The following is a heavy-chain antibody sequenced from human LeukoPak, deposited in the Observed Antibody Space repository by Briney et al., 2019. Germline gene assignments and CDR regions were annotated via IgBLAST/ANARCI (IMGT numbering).Heavy chain of an antibody. D-gene: IGHD5-18*01. V-gene: IGHV7-4-1*02. CDR2: INTNTGNP. CDR3: GRDPRLGIRGYTYGYIDY. J-gene: IGHJ4*02. Sequence: PWASVTVSCTTSGYTFSSYTIIWVRQAPGQGLEWMGWINTNTGNPTYAQGFTGRYVFSLDTSVSTAYLQISGLTADDTAVYFCGRDPRLGIRGYTYGYIDYWGQGTLVTVSS. CDR1: GYTFSSYT.